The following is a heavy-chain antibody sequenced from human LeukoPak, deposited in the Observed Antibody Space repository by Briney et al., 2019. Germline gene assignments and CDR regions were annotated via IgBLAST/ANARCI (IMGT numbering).Heavy chain of an antibody. Sequence: PSETLSLTCTVSGGSISSGDYYWSWIRQPPGKGLEWIGYIYYSGSTYYNPSLKSRVTISVDTSKNQFSLKLSSVTAADTAVYYCARDREEYYYDSSGYYYEGPYGMDVWGQGTTVTVSS. D-gene: IGHD3-22*01. V-gene: IGHV4-30-4*01. CDR3: ARDREEYYYDSSGYYYEGPYGMDV. CDR2: IYYSGST. CDR1: GGSISSGDYY. J-gene: IGHJ6*02.